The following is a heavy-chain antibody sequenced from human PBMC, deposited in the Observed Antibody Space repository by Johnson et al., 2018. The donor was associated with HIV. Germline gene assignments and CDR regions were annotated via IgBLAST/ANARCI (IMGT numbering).Heavy chain of an antibody. D-gene: IGHD3-9*01. CDR3: AKDISDILTGGRDAFDI. V-gene: IGHV3-64*01. Sequence: VQLVESGGGLVKPGGSLRLSCAASGFTSGFTFNDYYMGWIRQAPGKGLEYISTISSNGGSTYYANSVKGRFTISRDNSKNTLYLQMNSLRAEDTALYYCAKDISDILTGGRDAFDIWGQGTMVTVSS. J-gene: IGHJ3*02. CDR2: ISSNGGST. CDR1: GFTFNDYY.